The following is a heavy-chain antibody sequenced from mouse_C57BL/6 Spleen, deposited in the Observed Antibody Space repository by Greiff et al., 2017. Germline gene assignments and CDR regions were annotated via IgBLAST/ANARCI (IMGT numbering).Heavy chain of an antibody. CDR2: INPNNGGT. CDR1: GYTFTDYY. D-gene: IGHD1-1*02. V-gene: IGHV1-26*01. Sequence: EVQLQQSGPELVKPGASVKISCKASGYTFTDYYMNWVKQSHGKSLEWIGDINPNNGGTRYNQKFKGKATLTVDKTSSIAYMELRSLTSEDSAFYYWARPCGSSWFAYWGQGTLVTVSA. J-gene: IGHJ3*01. CDR3: ARPCGSSWFAY.